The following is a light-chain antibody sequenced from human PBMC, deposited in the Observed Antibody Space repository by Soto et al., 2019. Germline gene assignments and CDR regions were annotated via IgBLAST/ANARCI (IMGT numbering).Light chain of an antibody. CDR3: QQTYIIPFT. CDR1: QSISRN. Sequence: DIQMTQSPSSLSASVGDRVTITCRASQSISRNLHWYQQKPGEAPKLLIYAASRLQSGVPSRFSGSGSGTDFTLTISSLQPEDFATYYCQQTYIIPFTFGPGTKVDIK. J-gene: IGKJ3*01. V-gene: IGKV1-39*01. CDR2: AAS.